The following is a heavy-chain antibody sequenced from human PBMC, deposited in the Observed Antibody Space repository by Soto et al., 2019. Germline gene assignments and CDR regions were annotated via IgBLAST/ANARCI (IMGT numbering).Heavy chain of an antibody. CDR2: ISAYNGNT. V-gene: IGHV1-18*01. CDR3: ARSVGAALVDY. Sequence: ASVKVSCKASGYTFSSYHITWVRQAPGQGLEWMGWISAYNGNTNYAQNLQGRVTMTTDPSTSTAYMELRSLRSDDTAVYYCARSVGAALVDYWGQGTLVTVSS. J-gene: IGHJ4*02. D-gene: IGHD1-26*01. CDR1: GYTFSSYH.